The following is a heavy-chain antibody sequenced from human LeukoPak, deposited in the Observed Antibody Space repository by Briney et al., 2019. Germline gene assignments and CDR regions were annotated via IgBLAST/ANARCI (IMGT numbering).Heavy chain of an antibody. V-gene: IGHV4-59*11. Sequence: PSETPSLTCSVSGVSISSHYWSWIRQSPGKRLEWIGNIYYTGSTNYNPSLQSRVAISIDTSKNQFSLTLNSVTAADAAVYYCASAGNPHYFGFWGQGPLVTVSS. J-gene: IGHJ4*02. CDR3: ASAGNPHYFGF. CDR2: IYYTGST. CDR1: GVSISSHY.